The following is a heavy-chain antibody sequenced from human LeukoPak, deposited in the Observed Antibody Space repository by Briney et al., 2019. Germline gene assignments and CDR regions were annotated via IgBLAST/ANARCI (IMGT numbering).Heavy chain of an antibody. J-gene: IGHJ4*02. CDR2: IYYSGST. CDR3: ARHVGDLKGETGTTLDY. Sequence: SETLSLTCTVSGGSISSGGYYWSWIRQHPGKGLEWIGYIYYSGSTYYNPSLKSRVTISVDTSKNQFSLKLSSVTAADTAVYYCARHVGDLKGETGTTLDYWGQGTLVTVSS. V-gene: IGHV4-31*03. D-gene: IGHD1-7*01. CDR1: GGSISSGGYY.